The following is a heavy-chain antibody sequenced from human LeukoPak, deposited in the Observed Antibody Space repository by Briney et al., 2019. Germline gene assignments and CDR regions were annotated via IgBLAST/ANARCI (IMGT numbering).Heavy chain of an antibody. V-gene: IGHV3-30*03. Sequence: GGSLRLSCVASGFMFSNYAMHWVRQAPGKGLEWVAVISYDANLKHYADFVQGRFTISRDNSKNTLYLQMNSLRAEDTAVYYCARGPSGYHNTGGQGTLVTVSS. J-gene: IGHJ4*02. D-gene: IGHD5-12*01. CDR1: GFMFSNYA. CDR2: ISYDANLK. CDR3: ARGPSGYHNT.